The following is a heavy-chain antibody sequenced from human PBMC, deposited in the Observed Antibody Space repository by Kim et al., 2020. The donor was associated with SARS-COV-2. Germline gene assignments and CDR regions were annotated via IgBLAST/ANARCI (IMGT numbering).Heavy chain of an antibody. CDR1: GYTLTELS. D-gene: IGHD3-3*01. Sequence: ASVKVSCKVSGYTLTELSMHWVRQAPGKGLEWMGGFDPEDGETIYAQKFQGRVTMTEDTSTDTAYMELSSLRSEDTAVYYCASSHYDFWSGYHYTSGWFDPWGQGTLVTVSS. J-gene: IGHJ5*02. CDR2: FDPEDGET. V-gene: IGHV1-24*01. CDR3: ASSHYDFWSGYHYTSGWFDP.